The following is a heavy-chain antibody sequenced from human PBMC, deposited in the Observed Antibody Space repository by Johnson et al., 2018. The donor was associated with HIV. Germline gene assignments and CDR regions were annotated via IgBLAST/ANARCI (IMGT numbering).Heavy chain of an antibody. CDR3: AKDSSSPGGGAFDI. J-gene: IGHJ3*02. CDR1: GFIFNNYA. V-gene: IGHV3-30*04. D-gene: IGHD1-14*01. Sequence: QVQLVESGGGVVQPGGSLRLSCAASGFIFNNYAMHWVRQAPGKGLEWVAIISYDGTNKDYADSVKGRFTVSRDNSKNTLYLQMNSLRVEDTAMYYCAKDSSSPGGGAFDIWGQGTMVSVSS. CDR2: ISYDGTNK.